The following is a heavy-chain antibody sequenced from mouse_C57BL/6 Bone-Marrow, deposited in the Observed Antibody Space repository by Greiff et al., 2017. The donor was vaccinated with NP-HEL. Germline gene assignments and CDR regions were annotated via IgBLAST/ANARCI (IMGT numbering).Heavy chain of an antibody. Sequence: ESGPGLVKPSQSLSLACSVTGYSITSGYYWNWIRQFPGNKLEWMGYISYDGSNNYNPSLKNRISITRDTSKNQFSLKLNSVTTEDTATYYCARVGVYYDYDGFAYWGQGTLVTVSA. CDR1: GYSITSGYY. V-gene: IGHV3-6*01. D-gene: IGHD2-4*01. CDR3: ARVGVYYDYDGFAY. J-gene: IGHJ3*01. CDR2: ISYDGSN.